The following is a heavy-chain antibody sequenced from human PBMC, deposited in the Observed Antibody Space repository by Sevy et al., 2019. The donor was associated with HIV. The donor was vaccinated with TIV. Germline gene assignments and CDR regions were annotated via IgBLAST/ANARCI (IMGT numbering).Heavy chain of an antibody. J-gene: IGHJ4*02. CDR2: ITQDGSEK. V-gene: IGHV3-7*03. Sequence: GGSLRLSCAASGFTFSSYWMSWVRQAPGKGLEWVANITQDGSEKYYVDSVKGRFTISRDNAKNSLYLQMNSLRAEDTAVYYCARGITMIVVYYFDYWGQGTLVTVSS. CDR3: ARGITMIVVYYFDY. CDR1: GFTFSSYW. D-gene: IGHD3-22*01.